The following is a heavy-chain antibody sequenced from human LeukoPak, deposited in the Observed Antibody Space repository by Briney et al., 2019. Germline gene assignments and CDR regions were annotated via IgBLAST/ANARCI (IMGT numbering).Heavy chain of an antibody. Sequence: SETLSLTCTVSGGSISSYYWSWIRQPPGKGLEWIGYIYYSGSTNYNPSLKSRVTISVDTSKNQFSLKLSSVTAADTAVYYCARQGYCSGGSCYSGIYFDYWGQGTLVTVSS. D-gene: IGHD2-15*01. J-gene: IGHJ4*02. CDR1: GGSISSYY. V-gene: IGHV4-59*08. CDR3: ARQGYCSGGSCYSGIYFDY. CDR2: IYYSGST.